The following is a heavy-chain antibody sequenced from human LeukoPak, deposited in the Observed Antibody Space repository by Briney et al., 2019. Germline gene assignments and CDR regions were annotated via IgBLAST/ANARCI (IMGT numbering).Heavy chain of an antibody. D-gene: IGHD3-10*01. J-gene: IGHJ4*02. CDR2: IHPNSGRT. CDR1: GYTFTGYY. Sequence: ASVKVPCKASGYTFTGYYMHWVRQAPGQGLEWMGRIHPNSGRTKYAQKLQGRVTMTRDTSLSTAYMELSRLRSDDTAVYYCARDRWFGELLYQRSLGYWGQGTLVTVSS. V-gene: IGHV1-2*06. CDR3: ARDRWFGELLYQRSLGY.